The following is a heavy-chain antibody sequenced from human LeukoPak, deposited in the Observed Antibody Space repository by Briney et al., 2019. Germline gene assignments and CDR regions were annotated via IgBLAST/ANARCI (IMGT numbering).Heavy chain of an antibody. CDR2: ISYDGSNK. V-gene: IGHV3-30-3*01. CDR1: GFTFSSYA. D-gene: IGHD2-21*02. Sequence: GGSLRLSCAASGFTFSSYAMHWVRQAPGKGLEWVAVISYDGSNKYYADSVKGRFTISRDNSKNTLYLQMNSLRAEDTAVYYCARGGAGNCGGACYLNWFDPWSQGTLVTVSS. J-gene: IGHJ5*02. CDR3: ARGGAGNCGGACYLNWFDP.